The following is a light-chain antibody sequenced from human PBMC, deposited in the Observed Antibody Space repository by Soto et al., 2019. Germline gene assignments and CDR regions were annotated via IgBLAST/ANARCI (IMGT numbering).Light chain of an antibody. J-gene: IGKJ1*01. CDR1: QTVSSNY. V-gene: IGKV3-20*01. Sequence: IVLTQCPSTLSLSPGEIATLSCRASQTVSSNYLAWYQQKPGEAPSLLIYGASNRAGGIPDRCSSSASRKDFPLTISRLEPEDFAVYYCQQYGSSGTFGQGTKVDIK. CDR3: QQYGSSGT. CDR2: GAS.